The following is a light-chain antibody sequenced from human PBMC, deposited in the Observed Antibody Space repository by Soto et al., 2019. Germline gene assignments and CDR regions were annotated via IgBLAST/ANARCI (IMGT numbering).Light chain of an antibody. V-gene: IGLV2-14*01. CDR2: DVS. J-gene: IGLJ1*01. CDR1: SSDVGGYNY. Sequence: QSVQTQPASVSGSPGQSITISCTGTSSDVGGYNYVSWYQQHPGKAPKLMIYDVSNRPSGVSNRFSGSKSGNTASLTISGLQAEDEADYYCSSYTSSSTPLVFGTGTKVTVL. CDR3: SSYTSSSTPLV.